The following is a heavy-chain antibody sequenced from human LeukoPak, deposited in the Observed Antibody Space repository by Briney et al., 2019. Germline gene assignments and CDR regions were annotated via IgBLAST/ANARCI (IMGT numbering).Heavy chain of an antibody. CDR2: IRSTGDT. J-gene: IGHJ5*02. V-gene: IGHV3-48*01. CDR3: ARDAGNSGYGCDL. CDR1: GFIFSQYS. Sequence: GGSLRLSCAASGFIFSQYSINWVRQVPGKGLEWVSHIRSTGDTFYADSVKGRFTISRDNARNSLYLQMNSLRAEDTAMYYCARDAGNSGYGCDLWGQGTLVTVSS. D-gene: IGHD5-12*01.